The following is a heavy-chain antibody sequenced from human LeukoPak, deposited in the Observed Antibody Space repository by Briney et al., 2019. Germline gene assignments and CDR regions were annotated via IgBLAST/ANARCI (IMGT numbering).Heavy chain of an antibody. V-gene: IGHV4-59*01. Sequence: PSETLSLTCTVSGGSISNYYWSWIRQPPGKGLEWIAYGDYSGSTRYNASLESRVTILVDMPKKQFSLKLTSVTAADTAIYYCARGGDGDYSDYWGQGTLVTVSS. CDR3: ARGGDGDYSDY. CDR2: GDYSGST. CDR1: GGSISNYY. J-gene: IGHJ4*02. D-gene: IGHD3-10*01.